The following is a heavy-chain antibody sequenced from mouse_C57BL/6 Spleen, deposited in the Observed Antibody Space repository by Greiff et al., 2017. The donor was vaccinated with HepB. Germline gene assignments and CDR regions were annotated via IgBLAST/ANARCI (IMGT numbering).Heavy chain of an antibody. D-gene: IGHD4-1*01. CDR3: ARGGNWAWFAY. J-gene: IGHJ3*01. Sequence: QVQLQQPGAELVRPGSSVKLSCKASGYTFTSYWMHWVKQRPIQGLEWIGNIDPSDSETHYNQKFKDKATLTVDKSSSTAYMQLSSLTSEESAVYYCARGGNWAWFAYWGQGTLVTVSA. V-gene: IGHV1-52*01. CDR1: GYTFTSYW. CDR2: IDPSDSET.